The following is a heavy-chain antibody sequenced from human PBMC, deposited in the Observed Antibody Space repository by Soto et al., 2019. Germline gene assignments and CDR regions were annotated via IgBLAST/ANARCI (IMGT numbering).Heavy chain of an antibody. V-gene: IGHV1-18*01. J-gene: IGHJ5*02. CDR2: ITAYNGNT. Sequence: ASLKVSCKTSAYTFTSYGFSCVRQAPGQGLEWMGWITAYNGNTKYAQKLQGRVTMTTDTSTSTAYMELRSLRSDDTAVYYCAREGPNHRLSWGQGTLVTVSS. CDR3: AREGPNHRLS. CDR1: AYTFTSYG. D-gene: IGHD3-16*02.